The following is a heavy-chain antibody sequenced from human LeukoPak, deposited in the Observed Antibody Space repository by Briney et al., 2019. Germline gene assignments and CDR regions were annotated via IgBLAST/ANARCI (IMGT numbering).Heavy chain of an antibody. CDR1: GFTFSSYA. CDR2: ISSNGGST. J-gene: IGHJ1*01. D-gene: IGHD2-15*01. V-gene: IGHV3-64D*09. Sequence: GESLKISCSASGFTFSSYAMHWVRQAPGKGLEYVSAISSNGGSTYYADSVKGRFTISRDNSKNTLYLQMSSLRAEDTAVYYCVKGRYCSGGSCYEGYFQHWGQGALGTVSS. CDR3: VKGRYCSGGSCYEGYFQH.